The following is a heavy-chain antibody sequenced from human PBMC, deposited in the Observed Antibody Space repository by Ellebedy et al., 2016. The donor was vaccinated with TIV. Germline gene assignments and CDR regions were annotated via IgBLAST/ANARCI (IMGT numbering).Heavy chain of an antibody. Sequence: SETLSLTCTVSGGSISSGGYYWRWIRQHPGKGLEWIGYIYYSGSTYYNPSLKSRVTISVEPSKNQFSLKLSSVTAADTAVYYCARGIYGSGSIDYWGQGTLVTVSS. CDR3: ARGIYGSGSIDY. J-gene: IGHJ4*02. CDR1: GGSISSGGYY. CDR2: IYYSGST. D-gene: IGHD3-10*01. V-gene: IGHV4-31*03.